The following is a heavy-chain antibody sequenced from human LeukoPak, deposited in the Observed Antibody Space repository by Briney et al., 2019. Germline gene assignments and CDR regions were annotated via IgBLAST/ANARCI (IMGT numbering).Heavy chain of an antibody. CDR2: ISWNSGTI. J-gene: IGHJ6*03. CDR1: GFIFDDYA. D-gene: IGHD4-23*01. Sequence: GGSLRLSCAASGFIFDDYAMHWVRQVPGKGLEWVSGISWNSGTIGYADSVKGRFTISRDNAKNSLYLQMNSLRAEDTALYYCAKDSYGGLYYMDVWGKGTTVTISS. V-gene: IGHV3-9*01. CDR3: AKDSYGGLYYMDV.